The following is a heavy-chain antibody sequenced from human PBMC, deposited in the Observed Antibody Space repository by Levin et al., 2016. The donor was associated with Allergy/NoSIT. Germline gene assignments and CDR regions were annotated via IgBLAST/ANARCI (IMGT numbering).Heavy chain of an antibody. Sequence: SETLSLTCTVSGGSISSGGYYWSWIRQHPGKGLEWIGYIYYSGSTYYNPSLKSRVTISVDTSKNQFSLKLSSVTAADTAVYYCARGGYYYDSSGYYETGLLDYWGQGTLVTVSS. CDR2: IYYSGST. D-gene: IGHD3-22*01. V-gene: IGHV4-31*03. J-gene: IGHJ4*02. CDR1: GGSISSGGYY. CDR3: ARGGYYYDSSGYYETGLLDY.